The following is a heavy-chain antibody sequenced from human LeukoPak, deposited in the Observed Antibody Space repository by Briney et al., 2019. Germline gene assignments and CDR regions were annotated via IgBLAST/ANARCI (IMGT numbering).Heavy chain of an antibody. D-gene: IGHD3-22*01. Sequence: TSETLSLTCAVYGGSFSGYYWSWIRQPPGKGLEWIGEINHSGSTNYNPSPKSRVTISVDTSKNQFSLKLSSVTAADTAVYYCARGGRYYDSSGYSRPPQDFDYWGQGTLVTVSS. J-gene: IGHJ4*02. V-gene: IGHV4-34*01. CDR2: INHSGST. CDR1: GGSFSGYY. CDR3: ARGGRYYDSSGYSRPPQDFDY.